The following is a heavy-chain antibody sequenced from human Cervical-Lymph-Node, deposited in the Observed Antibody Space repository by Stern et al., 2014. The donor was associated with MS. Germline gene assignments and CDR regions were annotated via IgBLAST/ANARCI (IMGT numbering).Heavy chain of an antibody. CDR3: ARHDGWLPHY. CDR2: IYYSGTT. J-gene: IGHJ4*02. Sequence: VQLVESGPGLVKPSETLSLTCSVSGGSISRSTYYWGWIRQPPGKGLEWIGSIYYSGTTYYNPSLKSRVTIDTSPNQFSLRLTSVTAADPAVYYCARHDGWLPHYWSQGTLVTVSS. D-gene: IGHD5-12*01. CDR1: GGSISRSTYY. V-gene: IGHV4-39*01.